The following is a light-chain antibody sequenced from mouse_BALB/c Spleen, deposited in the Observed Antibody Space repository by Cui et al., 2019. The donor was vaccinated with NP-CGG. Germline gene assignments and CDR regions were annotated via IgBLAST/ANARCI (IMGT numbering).Light chain of an antibody. CDR3: ALWYSNHWV. J-gene: IGLJ1*01. CDR1: TGAGTNSNY. V-gene: IGLV1*01. Sequence: HAVVTQDSALSTSPGETVTLTCRSSTGAGTNSNYANWVQEKPDHLFTGLIGGTNNRVQGVPARFSGSLIGDKAARTITGAQTEDEAIYFCALWYSNHWVFGGGTKLTVL. CDR2: GTN.